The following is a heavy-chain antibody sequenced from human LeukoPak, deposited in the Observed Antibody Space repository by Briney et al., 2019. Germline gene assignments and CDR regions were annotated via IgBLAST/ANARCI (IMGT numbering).Heavy chain of an antibody. V-gene: IGHV4-59*01. D-gene: IGHD2-2*01. CDR2: FYYSGST. Sequence: SETLSLTCTVSGGSISSYYWSWIRQPPGKGLEGIGFFYYSGSTNYNPSLKSRVTISVDTSKNQFSLKLSSVTAADTAVYYCARSVVVVPAAENYYYYGMDVWGQGTTVTVSS. J-gene: IGHJ6*02. CDR1: GGSISSYY. CDR3: ARSVVVVPAAENYYYYGMDV.